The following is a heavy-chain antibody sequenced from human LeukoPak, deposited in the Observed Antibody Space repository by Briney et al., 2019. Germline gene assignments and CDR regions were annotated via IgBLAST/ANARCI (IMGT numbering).Heavy chain of an antibody. D-gene: IGHD4-23*01. CDR2: IIPILGIA. V-gene: IGHV1-69*04. CDR1: GGTFSSYA. J-gene: IGHJ4*02. CDR3: ARIYGGNYTLDY. Sequence: AVKVSCKASGGTFSSYAISWVRQAPGQGLEWMGRIIPILGIANYAQKFQGRVTITADKSTSTAYMELSSLRSEDTAVYYCARIYGGNYTLDYWGQGTLVTVSS.